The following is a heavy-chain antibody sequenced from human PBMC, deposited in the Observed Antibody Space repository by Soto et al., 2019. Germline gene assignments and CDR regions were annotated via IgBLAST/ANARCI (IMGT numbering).Heavy chain of an antibody. CDR1: GVTFTNYA. J-gene: IGHJ4*02. CDR2: ISAYNGNT. CDR3: ASGWFGEFVYYFDY. D-gene: IGHD3-10*01. Sequence: QVQLVQSGAEVKKPGASVKVSCKASGVTFTNYAINWVRQAPGQGLEWMGWISAYNGNTNYAQKLQGRVTMTTDTFTSQAYMELRSLRSDDTAVYYCASGWFGEFVYYFDYWGQGTLVTVSS. V-gene: IGHV1-18*01.